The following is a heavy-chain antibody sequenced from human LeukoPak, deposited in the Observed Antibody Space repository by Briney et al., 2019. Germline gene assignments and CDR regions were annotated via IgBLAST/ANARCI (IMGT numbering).Heavy chain of an antibody. CDR1: GYTFTGYY. V-gene: IGHV1-2*02. CDR3: ARKIEYSSSSLEYYFDY. J-gene: IGHJ4*02. Sequence: ASVKVSCKASGYTFTGYYMHWVRQAPGQGREWMGWINPNSGGTNYAQKFQGRVTMTRDTSISTAYMELSRLRSDDTAVYYCARKIEYSSSSLEYYFDYWGQGTLVTVSP. CDR2: INPNSGGT. D-gene: IGHD6-6*01.